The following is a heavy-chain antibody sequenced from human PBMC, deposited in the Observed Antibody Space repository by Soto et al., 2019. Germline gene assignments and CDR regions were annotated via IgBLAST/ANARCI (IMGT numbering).Heavy chain of an antibody. J-gene: IGHJ4*02. Sequence: GGPLRLSCAASGLSVINIHMTCVRQAPGKGLEWVSLIHGGGSAYYADSVKGRFTISRDNSKNTLYLQMDSLRAADPAIYYCAGRLTTAASLDYWGQGTLVPVSS. CDR1: GLSVINIH. D-gene: IGHD1-1*01. V-gene: IGHV3-53*01. CDR3: AGRLTTAASLDY. CDR2: IHGGGSA.